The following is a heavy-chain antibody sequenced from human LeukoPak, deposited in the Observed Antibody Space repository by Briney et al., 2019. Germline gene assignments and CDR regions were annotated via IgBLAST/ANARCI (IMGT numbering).Heavy chain of an antibody. Sequence: GGSLRLSCAASGFTFSSYWMSWVRQAPGKGLEWVSSISSSSSYIYYADSVKGRFTISRDNAKNSLYLQMNSLRAEDTAVYYCARDHTFGVVILDAFDIWGQGTMVTVSS. CDR2: ISSSSSYI. V-gene: IGHV3-21*01. CDR3: ARDHTFGVVILDAFDI. CDR1: GFTFSSYW. D-gene: IGHD3-3*01. J-gene: IGHJ3*02.